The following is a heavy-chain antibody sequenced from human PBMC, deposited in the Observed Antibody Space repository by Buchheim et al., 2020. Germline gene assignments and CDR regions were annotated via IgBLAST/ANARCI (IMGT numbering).Heavy chain of an antibody. Sequence: QVQLVQSGAEVKKPGSSVKVSCKASGGTFSSYTISWVRQAPGQGLEWMGWINPNSGGTNYAQKFQGWVTMTRDTSIGTAYMELSRLRSDDTAVYYCARDWELGPYGMDVWGQGTT. D-gene: IGHD1-26*01. CDR2: INPNSGGT. CDR1: GGTFSSYT. CDR3: ARDWELGPYGMDV. J-gene: IGHJ6*02. V-gene: IGHV1-2*04.